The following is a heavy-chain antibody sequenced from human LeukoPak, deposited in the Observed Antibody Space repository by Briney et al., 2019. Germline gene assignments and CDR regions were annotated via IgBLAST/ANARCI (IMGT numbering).Heavy chain of an antibody. CDR1: GYTFTGYY. J-gene: IGHJ3*02. CDR3: AREQGLAVALDAFDI. Sequence: ASVKVSCKASGYTFTGYYMHWVRQAPGQGLEWMGWINPNSGGTNYAQKFQGRVTMTRDTSISTAYTELSRLRSDDTAVYYCAREQGLAVALDAFDIWGQGTMVTVSS. D-gene: IGHD6-19*01. V-gene: IGHV1-2*02. CDR2: INPNSGGT.